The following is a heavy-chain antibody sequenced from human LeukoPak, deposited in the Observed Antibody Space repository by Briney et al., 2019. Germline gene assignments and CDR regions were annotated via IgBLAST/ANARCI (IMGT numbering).Heavy chain of an antibody. J-gene: IGHJ4*02. Sequence: SQTLSLTCTVSGDSSGITGYYCGWIRQPPGKGLEWIGSIFYSGTTFSNPSLTGRVTISVDRSNNQISLNLTSVTAADTAEYYCARHRPTSRYFDLSFEYWGQGNLVTVSS. CDR3: ARHRPTSRYFDLSFEY. D-gene: IGHD3-9*01. V-gene: IGHV4-39*01. CDR1: GDSSGITGYY. CDR2: IFYSGTT.